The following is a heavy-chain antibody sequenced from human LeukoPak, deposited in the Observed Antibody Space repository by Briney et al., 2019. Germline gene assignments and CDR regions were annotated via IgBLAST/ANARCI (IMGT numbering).Heavy chain of an antibody. V-gene: IGHV4-4*07. CDR1: GGPISSYY. Sequence: SETLSLTCTVSGGPISSYYWSWIRQPAGKGLEWIGRIYTSGSTNYNPSLKSRVTMSVDTSKNQFSLKLSSVTAADTAVYYCAREVETSRSTSCYGFDPWGQGTLVTVSS. D-gene: IGHD2-2*01. CDR2: IYTSGST. J-gene: IGHJ5*02. CDR3: AREVETSRSTSCYGFDP.